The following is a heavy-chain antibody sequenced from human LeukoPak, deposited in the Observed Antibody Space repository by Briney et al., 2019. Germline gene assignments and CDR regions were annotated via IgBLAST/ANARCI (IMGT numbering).Heavy chain of an antibody. CDR2: IIPIFGTA. J-gene: IGHJ4*02. Sequence: SVKVSCKASGGTFSSYAISWVRQAPGQGLEWMGGIIPIFGTANYAQKFQGRVTITADKSTSTAYMELSSLRSEDTAVYYCAREPHRGPVAGIDYWGQGTLVTVSS. D-gene: IGHD6-19*01. CDR3: AREPHRGPVAGIDY. CDR1: GGTFSSYA. V-gene: IGHV1-69*06.